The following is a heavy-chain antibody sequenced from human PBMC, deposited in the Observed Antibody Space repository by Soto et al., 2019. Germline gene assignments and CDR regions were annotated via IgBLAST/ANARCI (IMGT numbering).Heavy chain of an antibody. Sequence: PGGSLRLSCAASGFTFSNAWMSWVRQAPGKGLEWVGRIKSKTDGGTTDYAAPVKGRFTISRDDSKNTLYLQMNSLKTEDTAVYYCTTAPLRPTVTTPMDVWGKGTTVTVSS. CDR1: GFTFSNAW. J-gene: IGHJ6*03. D-gene: IGHD4-17*01. CDR2: IKSKTDGGTT. CDR3: TTAPLRPTVTTPMDV. V-gene: IGHV3-15*01.